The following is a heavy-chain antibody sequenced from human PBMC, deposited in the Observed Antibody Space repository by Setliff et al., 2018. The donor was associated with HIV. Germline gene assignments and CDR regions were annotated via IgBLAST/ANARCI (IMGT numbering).Heavy chain of an antibody. Sequence: ASVKVSCKASGYTFTSYDVNWVRQAPGQGLEWVGWIHTNTGDPTYAQGFTGRFVFSFDTSVSTAYLQISSLKAEDTAVYYCAASGEQLYYYGMDVWGQGTTVTVSS. CDR3: AASGEQLYYYGMDV. D-gene: IGHD1-26*01. CDR2: IHTNTGDP. J-gene: IGHJ6*02. CDR1: GYTFTSYD. V-gene: IGHV7-4-1*02.